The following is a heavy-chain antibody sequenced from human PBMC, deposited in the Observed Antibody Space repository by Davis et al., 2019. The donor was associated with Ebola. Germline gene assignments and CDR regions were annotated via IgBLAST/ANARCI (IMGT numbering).Heavy chain of an antibody. J-gene: IGHJ5*02. CDR3: ARDPGWGDYGDYGGWFDP. CDR2: ISYDGSNK. CDR1: GFTFSSYA. Sequence: PGGSLRLSCAASGFTFSSYAMHWVRQAPGKGLEWVAVISYDGSNKYYADSVKGRFTISRDNSKNTLYLQMNSLRAEDTAVYYCARDPGWGDYGDYGGWFDPWGQGTLVTVSS. V-gene: IGHV3-30-3*01. D-gene: IGHD4-17*01.